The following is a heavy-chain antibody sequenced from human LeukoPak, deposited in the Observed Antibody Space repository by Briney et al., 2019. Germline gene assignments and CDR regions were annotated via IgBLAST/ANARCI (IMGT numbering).Heavy chain of an antibody. CDR1: GFTFSGSA. CDR3: TRHSDTYCSRANCYVDNFYGLDV. J-gene: IGHJ6*02. D-gene: IGHD2-2*01. Sequence: PGGSLRLSCAASGFTFSGSAMHWVRQASGKGLEWVGRIRSKANSYVTAYAASVTGRFTISRDDSSNTAYLQMNSLKTEDTAVYYCTRHSDTYCSRANCYVDNFYGLDVRGQGTRVTVSS. CDR2: IRSKANSYVT. V-gene: IGHV3-73*01.